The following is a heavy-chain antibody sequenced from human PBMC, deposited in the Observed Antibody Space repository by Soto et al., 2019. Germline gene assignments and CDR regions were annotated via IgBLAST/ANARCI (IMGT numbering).Heavy chain of an antibody. CDR2: IYYSGSN. J-gene: IGHJ2*01. CDR1: GGSISSGGYY. V-gene: IGHV4-31*03. Sequence: QVQLQESGPGLVKPSQTLSLTCTVSGGSISSGGYYWSWIRQHPGKGLEWIGYIYYSGSNYYNPSLKSRVTISVDPSKNKFSLKLSSVTAEDTAVHYCARGYCSGGSCYTYWYFDLWGRGTLLTVSS. CDR3: ARGYCSGGSCYTYWYFDL. D-gene: IGHD2-15*01.